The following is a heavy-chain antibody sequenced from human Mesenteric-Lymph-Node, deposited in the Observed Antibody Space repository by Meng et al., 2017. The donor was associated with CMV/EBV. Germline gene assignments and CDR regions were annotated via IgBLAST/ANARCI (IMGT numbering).Heavy chain of an antibody. CDR2: INHSGST. Sequence: HQWAAGLFKPSDPLSVPGGVYGGSFSGYYWIWIRQSPEKGLEWIGEINHSGSTTYNPSFTSRIIISVDTATNQISLNMSSVTAADTAVYYCARGSSYDILTGYFDYWGQGALVTVSS. V-gene: IGHV4-34*01. J-gene: IGHJ4*02. CDR3: ARGSSYDILTGYFDY. CDR1: GGSFSGYY. D-gene: IGHD3-9*01.